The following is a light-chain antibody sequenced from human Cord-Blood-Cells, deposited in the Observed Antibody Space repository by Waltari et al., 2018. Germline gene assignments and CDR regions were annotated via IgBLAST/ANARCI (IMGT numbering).Light chain of an antibody. CDR2: EVS. CDR1: SSDVGSYNL. Sequence: QSALTQPASVSGSPAQSLTIPCTGTSSDVGSYNLVSWYQQHPGKAPKLMIYEVSKRPSGVSNRFSGSKSGNTASLTISGLQAEDEADYYCCSYAGSSTFVVFGGGTKLTVL. J-gene: IGLJ2*01. V-gene: IGLV2-23*02. CDR3: CSYAGSSTFVV.